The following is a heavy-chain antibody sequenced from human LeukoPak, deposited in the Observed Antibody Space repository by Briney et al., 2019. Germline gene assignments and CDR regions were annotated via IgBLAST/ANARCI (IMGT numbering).Heavy chain of an antibody. J-gene: IGHJ5*02. CDR3: VRDLPRTSGP. CDR2: INGDGGAI. D-gene: IGHD3-10*01. Sequence: SGGSLRLPCVASGFSFSTAWMHWARQTPGKGLVWVSHINGDGGAINYADDVKGRFTISRDNAKSTLYLQMNSLRVEDTAVYYCVRDLPRTSGPWGQGTLVTVSS. V-gene: IGHV3-74*01. CDR1: GFSFSTAW.